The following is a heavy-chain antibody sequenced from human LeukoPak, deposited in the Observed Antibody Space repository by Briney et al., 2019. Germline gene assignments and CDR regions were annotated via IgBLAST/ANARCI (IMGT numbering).Heavy chain of an antibody. CDR2: IYSDDNT. D-gene: IGHD6-13*01. CDR3: AKKAITAAGPNYFDS. Sequence: PGGSLRLSCAASGFSVSSKSMSWVRQAPGKGLEWVSLIYSDDNTYCADSVKGRFTISRDSSKNTLYLQMNSLRADDTAVYYCAKKAITAAGPNYFDSWGQGTLVTVSS. CDR1: GFSVSSKS. J-gene: IGHJ4*02. V-gene: IGHV3-53*01.